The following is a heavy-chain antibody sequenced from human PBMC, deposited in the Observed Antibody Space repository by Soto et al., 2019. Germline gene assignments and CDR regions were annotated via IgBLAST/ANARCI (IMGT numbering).Heavy chain of an antibody. V-gene: IGHV1-2*04. D-gene: IGHD6-13*01. CDR3: ARGHSSSWHWFDP. J-gene: IGHJ5*02. CDR1: GYTFTGYY. Sequence: ASVKVSCKASGYTFTGYYMHWVRQAPGQGLEWMGWINPNSGGTNYAQKFQGWVTMTRDTSISTAYMELSRLRSDDTAVYYCARGHSSSWHWFDPWGQGTLVTVSS. CDR2: INPNSGGT.